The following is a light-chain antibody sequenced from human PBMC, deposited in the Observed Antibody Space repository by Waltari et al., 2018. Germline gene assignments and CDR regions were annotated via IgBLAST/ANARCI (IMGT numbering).Light chain of an antibody. Sequence: DIVMTQTPLSLPVTPGEPASISCRSSQSLLHSNGNTYLYWYLQKLGQPPRLLIYRVSNRFSGVPDRFTGSGSGTDFTLKISRVEAEDVGVYYCMQALQTPWTFGQGTKVEIK. V-gene: IGKV2-29*02. J-gene: IGKJ1*01. CDR2: RVS. CDR1: QSLLHSNGNTY. CDR3: MQALQTPWT.